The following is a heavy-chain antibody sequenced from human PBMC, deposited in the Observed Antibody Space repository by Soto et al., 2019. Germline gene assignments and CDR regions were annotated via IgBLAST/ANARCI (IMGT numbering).Heavy chain of an antibody. CDR3: ATHVYRRS. J-gene: IGHJ4*01. CDR1: GFTLSTYS. CDR2: ISSTSSPT. Sequence: GSLRHSCAASGFTLSTYSMNWVRQAPGKGLEWVSYISSTSSPTYYADSVKGRFTISRDNAKNSLYLQMNSLRAEDTAVYYCATHVYRRSWGQSPLVTVSP. V-gene: IGHV3-48*01.